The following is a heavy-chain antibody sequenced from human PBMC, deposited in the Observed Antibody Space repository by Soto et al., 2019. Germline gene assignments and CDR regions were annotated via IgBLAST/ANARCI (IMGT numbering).Heavy chain of an antibody. Sequence: QLQLQESGPGLVKPSETLSLTCTVSGGSISSSSYYWGWIRQPPGKGLEWIGSIHYSGSTYYNPSLKSRVTISVDTSKNQFSLKLSSVTAADTAVYDCARHEAEYQLLYEYWGQGTLVTVSS. J-gene: IGHJ4*02. CDR1: GGSISSSSYY. D-gene: IGHD2-2*02. CDR3: ARHEAEYQLLYEY. V-gene: IGHV4-39*01. CDR2: IHYSGST.